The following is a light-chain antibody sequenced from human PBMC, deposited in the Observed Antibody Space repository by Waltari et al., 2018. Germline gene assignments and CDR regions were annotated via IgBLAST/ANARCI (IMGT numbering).Light chain of an antibody. CDR2: DDS. CDR1: KIASQS. V-gene: IGLV3-21*02. CDR3: QVWVSSSDHVV. Sequence: GGDKIASQSVNWYQQKSGQAPLLFVYDDSDRPSGIPARFPGSESGDTATLTISRVEAGDEADHYCQVWVSSSDHVVFGGGPKLTVL. J-gene: IGLJ2*01.